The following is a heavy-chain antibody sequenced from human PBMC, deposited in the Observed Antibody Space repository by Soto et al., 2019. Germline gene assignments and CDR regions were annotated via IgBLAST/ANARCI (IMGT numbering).Heavy chain of an antibody. J-gene: IGHJ3*02. D-gene: IGHD3-22*01. CDR3: ARGDDYDSSGPFSDAFDI. CDR1: GFTFSTYW. CDR2: IKPDGSEK. Sequence: GGSLRLSCAASGFTFSTYWMSWVRQAPGKALEWVANIKPDGSEKWYVDSVKGRFTISRDNAKNSLYLQMNSLRAEDTAMYYCARGDDYDSSGPFSDAFDIWGQGTMVTVSS. V-gene: IGHV3-7*04.